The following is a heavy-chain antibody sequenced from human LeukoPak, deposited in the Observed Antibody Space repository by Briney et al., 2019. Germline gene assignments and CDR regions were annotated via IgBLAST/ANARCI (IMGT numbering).Heavy chain of an antibody. V-gene: IGHV3-7*03. J-gene: IGHJ6*02. D-gene: IGHD5-18*01. CDR1: GFTFGSYW. CDR3: ARELSGYSYGYGYYYYGMDV. CDR2: IKQDGSEK. Sequence: GGSLRLSCAASGFTFGSYWMSWVRQAPGKGLEWVANIKQDGSEKYYVDSVKGRFTISRDNAKNSLYLQMNSLRAEDTAVYYCARELSGYSYGYGYYYYGMDVWGQGTTVTVSS.